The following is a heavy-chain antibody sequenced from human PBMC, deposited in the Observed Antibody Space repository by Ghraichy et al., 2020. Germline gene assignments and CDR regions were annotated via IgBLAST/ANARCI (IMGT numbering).Heavy chain of an antibody. D-gene: IGHD2-8*02. J-gene: IGHJ5*02. CDR2: ISASGATT. CDR1: GFTFSSYD. CDR3: AKARGNSTGGTCPPYNWLDP. V-gene: IGHV3-23*01. Sequence: GGSLRLSCGVSGFTFSSYDMRWVRQAPGKGMEWVSSISASGATTYYTDSVKGRFTTSRDNAKNTLYLQMNRLRAADTAVYHCAKARGNSTGGTCPPYNWLDPWGQGTKVTVSS.